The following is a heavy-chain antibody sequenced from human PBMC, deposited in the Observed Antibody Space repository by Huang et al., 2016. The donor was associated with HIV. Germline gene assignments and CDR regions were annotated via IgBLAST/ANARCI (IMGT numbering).Heavy chain of an antibody. CDR1: GFTFSNYA. Sequence: QVQLVESGGGVVQPGRSLRLSCAASGFTFSNYAMHWVRQAPGKGLEWVTLISYTGSNIYYTASVKGRFSISRDNSKSTMYLHMNRLRVEDTAVYYCARGRDGRSGFYFGDFDNWGQGILVTVSS. CDR3: ARGRDGRSGFYFGDFDN. D-gene: IGHD3-22*01. CDR2: ISYTGSNI. V-gene: IGHV3-30*04. J-gene: IGHJ4*02.